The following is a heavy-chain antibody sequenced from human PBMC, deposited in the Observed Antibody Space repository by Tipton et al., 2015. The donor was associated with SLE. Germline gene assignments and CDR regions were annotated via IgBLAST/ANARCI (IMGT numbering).Heavy chain of an antibody. CDR2: IYNIGGT. D-gene: IGHD1-1*01. Sequence: TLSLTCTVSGDSISTYYWSWIRRTPGKGLEWIGYIYNIGGTNYNPSLMGRVSMSMDTSKNQFFLKLNSVTTTDTAVYYCARTSDRALENWFDPWGQGTLVTVSS. V-gene: IGHV4-4*08. CDR3: ARTSDRALENWFDP. CDR1: GDSISTYY. J-gene: IGHJ5*02.